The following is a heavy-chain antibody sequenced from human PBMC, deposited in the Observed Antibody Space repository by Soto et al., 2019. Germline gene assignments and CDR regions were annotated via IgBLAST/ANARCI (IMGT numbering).Heavy chain of an antibody. J-gene: IGHJ6*02. CDR3: ARDKVGYYDSSGYYRVSVPPDFYYGMDV. V-gene: IGHV1-69*01. D-gene: IGHD3-22*01. CDR1: GGTFSSYA. Sequence: QVQLVQSGAEVKKPGSSVKVSCKASGGTFSSYAISWVRQAPGQGLEWMGGIIPIFGTANYAQKFQGRGTITADESTSTAYVELSSLRSEDTAVYYCARDKVGYYDSSGYYRVSVPPDFYYGMDVWGQGTTVTVSS. CDR2: IIPIFGTA.